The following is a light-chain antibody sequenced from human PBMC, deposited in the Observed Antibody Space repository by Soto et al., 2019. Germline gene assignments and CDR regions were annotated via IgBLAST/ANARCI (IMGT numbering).Light chain of an antibody. J-gene: IGLJ1*01. Sequence: QSGLTEPPGVCGAPGQRVTISCTGSSSNIGAGYDVHWYQQRPETAPKLLIFGTINRPSGVPDRFSGPKSGTSASLAITGLQAEDEGDYYCQSYDSTLSARYVFGTGTKATVL. CDR1: SSNIGAGYD. CDR2: GTI. CDR3: QSYDSTLSARYV. V-gene: IGLV1-40*01.